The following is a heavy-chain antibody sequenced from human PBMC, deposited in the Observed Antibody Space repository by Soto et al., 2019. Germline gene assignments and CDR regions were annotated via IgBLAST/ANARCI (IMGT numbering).Heavy chain of an antibody. V-gene: IGHV4-61*01. Sequence: QVQLQESGPGLVKPSETLSLTCTVSGGSVSSGSYYWTWIRQPPGKGLEWLGYIYYSGTTNYNPPLTTRITISADPSGNQFSLQLSSVTAADTAVYFCAMTYSTTTACQPHGIDVWGQGTTVTVSS. D-gene: IGHD2-15*01. CDR3: AMTYSTTTACQPHGIDV. CDR2: IYYSGTT. J-gene: IGHJ6*02. CDR1: GGSVSSGSYY.